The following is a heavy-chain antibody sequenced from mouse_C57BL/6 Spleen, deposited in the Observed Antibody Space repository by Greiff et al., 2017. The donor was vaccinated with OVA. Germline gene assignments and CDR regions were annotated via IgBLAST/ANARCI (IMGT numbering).Heavy chain of an antibody. CDR1: GFTFSDYY. CDR3: ARHGFDFYAMDY. J-gene: IGHJ4*01. Sequence: EVQLQQSGGGLVQPGGSLKLSCAASGFTFSDYYMYWVRQTPEKRLEWVAYISNGGGSTYYPDTVKGRFTISRDNAKNTLYLQMSRLKSEDTAMYYCARHGFDFYAMDYWGQGTSVTVSS. CDR2: ISNGGGST. V-gene: IGHV5-12*01.